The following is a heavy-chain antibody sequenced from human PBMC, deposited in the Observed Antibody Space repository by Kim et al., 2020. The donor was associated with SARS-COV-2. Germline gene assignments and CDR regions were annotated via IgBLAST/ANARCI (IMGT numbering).Heavy chain of an antibody. D-gene: IGHD3-16*01. J-gene: IGHJ4*02. Sequence: GGSLRLSCAASGFTFSSYAMSWVRQSPGKGLEWVATIIVSGGTTYYADSGKGRFTISRDNSKNTLYLQMNSLRAEDTALFYCAKGTSSYATGSFDYWGQGTLVTVSS. CDR3: AKGTSSYATGSFDY. CDR2: IIVSGGTT. V-gene: IGHV3-23*01. CDR1: GFTFSSYA.